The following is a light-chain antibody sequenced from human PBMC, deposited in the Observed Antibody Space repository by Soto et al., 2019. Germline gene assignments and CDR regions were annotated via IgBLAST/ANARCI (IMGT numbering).Light chain of an antibody. V-gene: IGLV6-57*03. CDR2: EDN. Sequence: NFMLTQPHSVSESPGKTVTISCTRISGSIASNYVQWYQQRPGSAPTTVIYEDNQRPSGVPDRFSGSIDSSSNSASLTISGLKTEDEADYYCQSYDSSNPYVVFGGGTKLTVL. J-gene: IGLJ2*01. CDR1: SGSIASNY. CDR3: QSYDSSNPYVV.